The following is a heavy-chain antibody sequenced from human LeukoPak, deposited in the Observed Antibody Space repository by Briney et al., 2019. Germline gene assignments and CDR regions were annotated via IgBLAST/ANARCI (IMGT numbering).Heavy chain of an antibody. CDR3: ARPPPRWGYGMDV. V-gene: IGHV4-34*01. D-gene: IGHD7-27*01. CDR2: INHSGST. Sequence: SETLSLTCAVYGGSFSGYYWSWIRQPPGKGLEWIGEINHSGSTNYNPSLKSRVTISIDTSKNQFSLKLTSVTAADTAVYYCARPPPRWGYGMDVWGQGTTVTVSS. CDR1: GGSFSGYY. J-gene: IGHJ6*02.